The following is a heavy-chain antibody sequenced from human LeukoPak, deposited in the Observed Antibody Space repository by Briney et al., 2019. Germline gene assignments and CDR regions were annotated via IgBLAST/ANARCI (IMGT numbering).Heavy chain of an antibody. V-gene: IGHV4-39*07. CDR2: IYYSGST. Sequence: PSETLSLTCTVSGGSISSSSYYWGWIRQPPGKGLEWIGSIYYSGSTYYNPSLKSRVTMSVDTSKNQFSLKLSSVTAADTAVYYCARDSVVTDAFDIWGQGTMVTVSS. D-gene: IGHD2-15*01. CDR1: GGSISSSSYY. CDR3: ARDSVVTDAFDI. J-gene: IGHJ3*02.